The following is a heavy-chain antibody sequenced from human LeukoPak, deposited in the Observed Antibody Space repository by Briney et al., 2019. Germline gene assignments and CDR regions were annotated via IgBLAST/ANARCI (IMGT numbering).Heavy chain of an antibody. CDR3: ARHDMTESPYFDY. J-gene: IGHJ4*02. D-gene: IGHD2-21*02. CDR1: GGSISSSYY. Sequence: SETLSLTCIVSGGSISSSYYWGWIRQPPGKGLEWIGSIYYSGSTYYNPSLKSRVTISVDTSKSQFSLKLSSVTAADTAIYYCARHDMTESPYFDYWGQGTLVTVSS. CDR2: IYYSGST. V-gene: IGHV4-39*01.